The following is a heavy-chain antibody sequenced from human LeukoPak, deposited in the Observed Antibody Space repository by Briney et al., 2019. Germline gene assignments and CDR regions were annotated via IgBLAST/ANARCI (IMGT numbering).Heavy chain of an antibody. CDR1: GGSISSSSYY. CDR3: ARDAGYYYDSSGYHGGYDY. V-gene: IGHV4-39*07. Sequence: SETLSLTCTVSGGSISSSSYYWGWIRQPPGKGLEWIGSIYYSGGTYYNPSLKSRVAISVDTSKNQFSLKLSSVTAADTAVYCCARDAGYYYDSSGYHGGYDYWGQGTLVTVSS. D-gene: IGHD3-22*01. CDR2: IYYSGGT. J-gene: IGHJ4*02.